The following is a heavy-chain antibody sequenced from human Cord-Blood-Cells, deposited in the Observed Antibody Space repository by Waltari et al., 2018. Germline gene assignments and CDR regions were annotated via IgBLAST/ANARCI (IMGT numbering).Heavy chain of an antibody. J-gene: IGHJ3*02. CDR3: ATDRPGDRGGGKYAFDI. CDR2: VDPKDGER. CDR1: GYTFTDYY. D-gene: IGHD7-27*01. V-gene: IGHV1-69-2*01. Sequence: EVQLVQSGAEVKKPGATVKISCKVSGYTFTDYYMHWVQQAPGKGLEWRGLVDPKDGERIYAEKFQGRVTITADTSTDTAYMELSSLRSEDTAVYYCATDRPGDRGGGKYAFDIWGQGTMVTVSS.